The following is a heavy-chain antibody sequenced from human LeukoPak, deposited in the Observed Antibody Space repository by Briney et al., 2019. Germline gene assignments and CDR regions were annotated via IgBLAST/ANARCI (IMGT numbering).Heavy chain of an antibody. V-gene: IGHV3-30-3*01. CDR3: AREHLATTGTNWFDP. CDR1: GGSISSGG. J-gene: IGHJ5*02. Sequence: LSLTCTVSGGSISSGGYYWSWIRQAPGKGLEWVAVISYDGSNKYYADSVKGRFTISRDNSKSTLYMQMNSLRAEDTAVYSCAREHLATTGTNWFDPWGQGTLVTVSS. D-gene: IGHD1-1*01. CDR2: ISYDGSNK.